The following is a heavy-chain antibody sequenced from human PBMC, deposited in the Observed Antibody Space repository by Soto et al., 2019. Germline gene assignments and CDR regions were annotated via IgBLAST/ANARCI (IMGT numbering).Heavy chain of an antibody. Sequence: PSETLSLTCAVYGGSFSGYYWNWIRQPPGKGLEWIGEINHSGSTNYNPSLKTRVTISVDTPKNQFSLKLRSVTAADTAVYYCARTGIQRYYYASGSYPWFDPWGQGTLVTV. CDR3: ARTGIQRYYYASGSYPWFDP. V-gene: IGHV4-34*01. J-gene: IGHJ5*02. D-gene: IGHD3-10*01. CDR1: GGSFSGYY. CDR2: INHSGST.